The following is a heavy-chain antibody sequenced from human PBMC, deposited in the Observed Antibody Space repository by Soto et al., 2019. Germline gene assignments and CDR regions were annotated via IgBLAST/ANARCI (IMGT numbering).Heavy chain of an antibody. V-gene: IGHV3-23*01. J-gene: IGHJ6*02. CDR1: GFTFSSYA. CDR3: AKPERDTAMVTSFRSYYYGMDV. D-gene: IGHD5-18*01. CDR2: ISGSGGST. Sequence: GGSLRLSCAASGFTFSSYAMSWVRQAPGKGLEWVSAISGSGGSTYYADSVKGRFTISRDNSKNTLYLQMNSLRAEDTAVYYCAKPERDTAMVTSFRSYYYGMDVWGQGTTVTVSS.